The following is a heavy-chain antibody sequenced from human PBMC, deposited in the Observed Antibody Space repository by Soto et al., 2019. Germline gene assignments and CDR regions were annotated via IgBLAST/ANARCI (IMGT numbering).Heavy chain of an antibody. CDR1: GDALSDLS. CDR2: VDLEDGEK. CDR3: ATSSGWFGYFQQ. D-gene: IGHD6-19*01. Sequence: QVHLVQSGAEVKKPGASVKVSCKVSGDALSDLSMNWVRQAPGKGLEWMGGVDLEDGEKIYAQKFQGRFTMTEDTSTETAYMELSSLRSDDTAVYFCATSSGWFGYFQQWGQGTLVIVSS. V-gene: IGHV1-24*01. J-gene: IGHJ1*01.